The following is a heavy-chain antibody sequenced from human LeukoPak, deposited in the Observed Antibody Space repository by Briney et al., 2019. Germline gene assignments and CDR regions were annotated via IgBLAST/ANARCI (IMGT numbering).Heavy chain of an antibody. CDR2: IRAYNGET. V-gene: IGHV1-18*04. CDR3: ARDVQLNSGSYGGY. D-gene: IGHD1-26*01. CDR1: GYTFSSYG. J-gene: IGHJ4*02. Sequence: ASVKVSCKASGYTFSSYGISWVRQAPGQGLEWLGWIRAYNGETNYAQRLQGRVTMTTDTSTRTAHMELRSLRSDDTAVYYCARDVQLNSGSYGGYWGQGTLVTVSS.